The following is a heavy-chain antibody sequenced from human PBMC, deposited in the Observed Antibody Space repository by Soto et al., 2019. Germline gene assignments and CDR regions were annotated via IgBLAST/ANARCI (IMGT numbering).Heavy chain of an antibody. J-gene: IGHJ4*02. CDR3: ARGSVGRNGIAAAGYYFDS. Sequence: QVQLQESGPRLVRPSETLSLTCAVSGGSMTNYYWTWIRLPAGKGLEWIGRISASGSATYNPSLKSRVTVSVDTAKNQFSLSLSSVTAADTAVYFCARGSVGRNGIAAAGYYFDSWGQGTLVTVSS. CDR2: ISASGSA. CDR1: GGSMTNYY. D-gene: IGHD6-13*01. V-gene: IGHV4-4*07.